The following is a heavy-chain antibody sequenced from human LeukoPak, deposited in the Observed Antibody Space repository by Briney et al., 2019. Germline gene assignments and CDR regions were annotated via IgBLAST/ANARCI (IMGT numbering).Heavy chain of an antibody. CDR3: ARSSSSWLYFDY. J-gene: IGHJ4*02. V-gene: IGHV4-39*01. Sequence: SETLSLTCTVSGGSISSSSYYWGWIRQPPGKGLEWIGSIYYSGSTYYNPSLKSRVTISVDTSKNQFSLKLSSVTAADTAVYYCARSSSSWLYFDYWGQGTLVTVSS. CDR1: GGSISSSSYY. D-gene: IGHD6-13*01. CDR2: IYYSGST.